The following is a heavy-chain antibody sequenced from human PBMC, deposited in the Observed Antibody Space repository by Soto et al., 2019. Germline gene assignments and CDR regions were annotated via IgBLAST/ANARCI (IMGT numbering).Heavy chain of an antibody. J-gene: IGHJ3*02. Sequence: QVQLVQSGAEVKKPGASVKVSCKTSGYSFTKYGVNWVRQAPGQGLQWMGRINPNNGNTDYAQTLQGRLTITTDTSTSSAYMELGRLTSNDTAGYCCARELRILGRGLAFEIWGPGTMVTVSS. CDR3: ARELRILGRGLAFEI. V-gene: IGHV1-18*01. CDR2: INPNNGNT. D-gene: IGHD3-3*01. CDR1: GYSFTKYG.